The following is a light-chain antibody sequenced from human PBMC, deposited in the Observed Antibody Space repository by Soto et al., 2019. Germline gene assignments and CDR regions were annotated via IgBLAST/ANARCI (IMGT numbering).Light chain of an antibody. Sequence: EKVMTQSPATLSVSPGERATLSCRASQNVKTRLAWYQQKPGQAPRLLIYDAFTRATGIPARFSGRASGTEFTLTISSLQSEDFAVYYCQQYDEWPLSFGGGTPVEIK. CDR3: QQYDEWPLS. J-gene: IGKJ4*01. CDR2: DAF. CDR1: QNVKTR. V-gene: IGKV3-15*01.